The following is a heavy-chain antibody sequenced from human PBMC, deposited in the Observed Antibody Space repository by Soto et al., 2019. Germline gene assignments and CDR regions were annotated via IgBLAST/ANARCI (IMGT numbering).Heavy chain of an antibody. CDR1: GFTFSGYA. CDR3: AKDRVVVPRATFDY. Sequence: GGSLRLCRPASGFTFSGYAMSWVRQAAGKGLEWVSAISGSGGRTYYADSVKGRFTISRDNSKNTLYLQMKSLRAEDTAVYYCAKDRVVVPRATFDYWGQGTLVTVSS. CDR2: ISGSGGRT. J-gene: IGHJ4*02. D-gene: IGHD2-21*01. V-gene: IGHV3-23*01.